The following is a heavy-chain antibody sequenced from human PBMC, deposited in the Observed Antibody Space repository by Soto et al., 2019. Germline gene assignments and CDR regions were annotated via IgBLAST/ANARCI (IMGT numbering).Heavy chain of an antibody. J-gene: IGHJ4*02. CDR1: GGSISSYY. CDR3: AREGGYGLYYFDY. V-gene: IGHV4-59*01. Sequence: PSETLSLTCTVSGGSISSYYWSCIRQTPGKGLEWIGYIYYSGSTNYKPSLKSRVTISVDTSKNQFSLKLSSVTAADTAVYYCAREGGYGLYYFDYWGQGTLVTVSS. D-gene: IGHD5-18*01. CDR2: IYYSGST.